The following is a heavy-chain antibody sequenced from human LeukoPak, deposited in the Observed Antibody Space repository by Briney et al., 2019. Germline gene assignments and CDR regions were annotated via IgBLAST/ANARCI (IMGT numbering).Heavy chain of an antibody. CDR3: ARSSSSWYLKN. CDR2: IKQDGSEK. J-gene: IGHJ4*02. Sequence: GGSLRLSCAASGFTFSSYWMSWVCQAPGKGLEWVANIKQDGSEKYYVDSVKGRFTISRDNAKNSLYLQMNSLRAEDTAVYYCARSSSSWYLKNWGQGTLVTVSS. V-gene: IGHV3-7*01. CDR1: GFTFSSYW. D-gene: IGHD6-13*01.